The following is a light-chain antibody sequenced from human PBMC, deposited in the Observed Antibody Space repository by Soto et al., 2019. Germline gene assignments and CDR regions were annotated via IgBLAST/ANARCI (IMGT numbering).Light chain of an antibody. CDR3: QKYNSAPLT. CDR2: AAS. Sequence: DIQMTQSPSSLSASLGDRVTITCRASQGIGVYLAWFQQKPGKVPKLLIYAASALQSGVPSRFSGSGSGTDFTLTISSLQPEDIATYYCQKYNSAPLTFRGGTRGEIQ. V-gene: IGKV1-27*01. J-gene: IGKJ4*01. CDR1: QGIGVY.